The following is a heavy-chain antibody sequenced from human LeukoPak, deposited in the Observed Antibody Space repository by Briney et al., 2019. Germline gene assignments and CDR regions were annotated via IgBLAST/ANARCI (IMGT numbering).Heavy chain of an antibody. CDR1: GGSISSYY. J-gene: IGHJ6*03. CDR3: ASHSSRWYGYYYYHYMDV. CDR2: IYYSGST. Sequence: PSETLSLTCTVSGGSISSYYWSWIRQPPGKGLEWIGYIYYSGSTNYNPSLKSRVTISVDTSKNQFSLKLSSVTAADTAVYYCASHSSRWYGYYYYHYMDVWGKGTTVTVSS. V-gene: IGHV4-59*01. D-gene: IGHD6-13*01.